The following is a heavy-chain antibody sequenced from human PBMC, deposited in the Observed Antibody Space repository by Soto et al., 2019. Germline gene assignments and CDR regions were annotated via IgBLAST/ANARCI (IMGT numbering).Heavy chain of an antibody. CDR1: GFTFSSYG. Sequence: QVQLVESGGGVVQPGRSLRLSCAASGFTFSSYGMHWVRQAPGKGLEWVAVISYDGSNKYYADSVKGRFTISRDNSKNTLYLQMNSLRAEDTDVYYCAKDRRVPSQNYYYYYGMDVWGQGTTVTVSS. CDR3: AKDRRVPSQNYYYYYGMDV. CDR2: ISYDGSNK. V-gene: IGHV3-30*18. J-gene: IGHJ6*02.